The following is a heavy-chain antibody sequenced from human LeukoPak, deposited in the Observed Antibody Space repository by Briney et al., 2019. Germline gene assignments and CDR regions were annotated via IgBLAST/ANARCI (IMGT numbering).Heavy chain of an antibody. CDR1: GGSISSGDYY. D-gene: IGHD6-19*01. Sequence: PSQTLSLTCTVSGGSISSGDYYWSWIRQPAGKGLEWIGRIYTSGSTNYNPSLQIRVTMSVDTSKNQFSLKLSSVTAADTAVYYCARMGAHSFIAVAGTGYFQHWGQGTLVTVSS. J-gene: IGHJ1*01. CDR2: IYTSGST. V-gene: IGHV4-61*02. CDR3: ARMGAHSFIAVAGTGYFQH.